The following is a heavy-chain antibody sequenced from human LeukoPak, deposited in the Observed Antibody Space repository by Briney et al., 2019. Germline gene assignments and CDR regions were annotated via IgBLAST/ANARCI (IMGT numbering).Heavy chain of an antibody. V-gene: IGHV3-23*01. CDR1: GFTFSNAW. Sequence: AGGSLRLSCAASGFTFSNAWMRWVRQVPGKGLEWVSSMSASGGSMYYPRSVKGRFTISRDNSKNTLFLQMDNLRAEDTAIYYCAKQKRSFYGSGSYPDYWGQGILVTVSA. CDR2: MSASGGSM. J-gene: IGHJ4*02. CDR3: AKQKRSFYGSGSYPDY. D-gene: IGHD3-10*01.